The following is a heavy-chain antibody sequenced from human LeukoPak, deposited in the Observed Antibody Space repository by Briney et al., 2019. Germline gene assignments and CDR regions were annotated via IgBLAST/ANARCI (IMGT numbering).Heavy chain of an antibody. J-gene: IGHJ4*02. D-gene: IGHD3-10*01. V-gene: IGHV4-4*07. Sequence: PSETLSLTCTVSGSSISGYYWTWIRQPAGKGLEWIGHMYASGNTNYNPSLNSRVTMSVDTSKNQFSLNLRSVTAADTAVYYCARNPIRGFGEIRDWGQGTLVTVSS. CDR2: MYASGNT. CDR1: GSSISGYY. CDR3: ARNPIRGFGEIRD.